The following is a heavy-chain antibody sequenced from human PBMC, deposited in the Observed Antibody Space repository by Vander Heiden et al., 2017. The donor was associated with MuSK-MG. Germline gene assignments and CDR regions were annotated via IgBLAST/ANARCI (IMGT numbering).Heavy chain of an antibody. V-gene: IGHV3-74*01. J-gene: IGHJ3*01. CDR3: PRAQDLEDAVFNF. D-gene: IGHD2-8*01. CDR1: GFTFSNFW. Sequence: EVQVVESGGGLVQPGGSLRLSCAVSGFTFSNFWMHWVRQAPGKGLVWVSRINTDGSSVDYADSVKGRFTVSRDNAKNTLFLEMQSLKAEDMAVYFCPRAQDLEDAVFNFWVQGTMVPVS. CDR2: INTDGSSV.